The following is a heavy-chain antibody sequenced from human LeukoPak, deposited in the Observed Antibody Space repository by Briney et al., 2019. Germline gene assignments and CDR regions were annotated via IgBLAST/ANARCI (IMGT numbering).Heavy chain of an antibody. CDR3: ATDSAYSGSYWSRWFDP. CDR2: VDPEDGET. D-gene: IGHD1-26*01. CDR1: GYTFTDYY. V-gene: IGHV1-69-2*01. J-gene: IGHJ5*02. Sequence: GASVKVSCKASGYTFTDYYMHWVQQAPGKGLEWMGRVDPEDGETIYAEKFQGRVTITADTSTDTAYMELSSLRSEDTAVYYCATDSAYSGSYWSRWFDPWGQGTLVTVSS.